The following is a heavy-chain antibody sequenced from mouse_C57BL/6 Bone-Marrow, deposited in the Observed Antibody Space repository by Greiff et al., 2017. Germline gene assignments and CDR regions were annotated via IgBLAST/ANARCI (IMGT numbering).Heavy chain of an antibody. Sequence: DVMLVESGGDLVQPGGSLSLSCAASGFTFTDYYMSWVRQPPGKALEWLGFIRNKANGYTTEYSASVKGRFTISRDNSQSILYLQMNALRAEDSATYYCARYTSRGDPFDYWGQGTTLTVSS. CDR2: IRNKANGYTT. J-gene: IGHJ2*01. V-gene: IGHV7-3*01. CDR1: GFTFTDYY. D-gene: IGHD3-3*01. CDR3: ARYTSRGDPFDY.